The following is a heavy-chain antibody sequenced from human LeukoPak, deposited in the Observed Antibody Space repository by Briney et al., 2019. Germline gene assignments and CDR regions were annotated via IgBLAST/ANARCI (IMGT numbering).Heavy chain of an antibody. CDR1: GFTFSNHY. V-gene: IGHV1-46*01. CDR3: ATDNSATAAPDRPTWWFDP. D-gene: IGHD6-13*01. CDR2: INPTGTST. Sequence: ASVTVSCKASGFTFSNHYMHWVRQAPGQGLEWMGVINPTGTSTTYSQKFQGRVTMTRDTSTSTVYMALSDLRSEDTAVYYCATDNSATAAPDRPTWWFDPWGQGTLVTVSS. J-gene: IGHJ5*02.